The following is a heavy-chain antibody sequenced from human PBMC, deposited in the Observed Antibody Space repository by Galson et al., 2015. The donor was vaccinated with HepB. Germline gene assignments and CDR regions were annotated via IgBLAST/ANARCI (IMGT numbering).Heavy chain of an antibody. Sequence: SVKVSCKASGGTFSSYAISWVRQAPGQGLEWMGGIIPIFGTANYAQKFQGRVTITADESTSTAYMELSSLRSEDTAVYYCARGGSSTTTIPDAFDIWGQGTMVTVSS. D-gene: IGHD2-2*01. V-gene: IGHV1-69*13. CDR2: IIPIFGTA. J-gene: IGHJ3*02. CDR3: ARGGSSTTTIPDAFDI. CDR1: GGTFSSYA.